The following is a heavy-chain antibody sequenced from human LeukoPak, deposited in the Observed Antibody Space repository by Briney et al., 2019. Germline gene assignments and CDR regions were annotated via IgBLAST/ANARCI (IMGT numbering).Heavy chain of an antibody. V-gene: IGHV4-39*07. CDR3: ARDYDYYDSSGQWGAFDI. CDR2: IYYSGST. Sequence: PSETLSLTCTVSGGSIGSSTYYWGWIRQPPGKGLEWIGSIYYSGSTYYNPSLKSRVTISVDTSKNQFSLKLSSVTAADAAVYYCARDYDYYDSSGQWGAFDIWGQGTMVTVSS. CDR1: GGSIGSSTYY. D-gene: IGHD3-22*01. J-gene: IGHJ3*02.